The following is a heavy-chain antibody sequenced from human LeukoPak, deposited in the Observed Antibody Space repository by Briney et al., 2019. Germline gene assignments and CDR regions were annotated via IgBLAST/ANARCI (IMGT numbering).Heavy chain of an antibody. CDR3: ARGLPYVGIAAADYYYYYYMDV. J-gene: IGHJ6*03. CDR1: GGSISSYY. D-gene: IGHD6-13*01. Sequence: PSETLSLTCTVSGGSISSYYWSWIRQPPGKGLEWIGYIYYSGSTNYNPSLKSRVTISVDTSKNQFSLKLSSVTAADTAVYYCARGLPYVGIAAADYYYYYYMDVWGKGTTVTISS. V-gene: IGHV4-59*01. CDR2: IYYSGST.